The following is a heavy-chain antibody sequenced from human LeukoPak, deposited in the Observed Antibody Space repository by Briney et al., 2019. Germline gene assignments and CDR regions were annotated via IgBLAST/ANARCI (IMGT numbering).Heavy chain of an antibody. Sequence: ASVKVSCKASGYTFTGYYMHWVRQDPGQGLEWMGRINPNSGCTNYAQKFQRRVTMTRDTSITTAYMELGSLRSDDTAVYYCARIPQTRYYYDSSDYCYFDYWGQGTLVTVSS. J-gene: IGHJ4*02. D-gene: IGHD3-22*01. CDR1: GYTFTGYY. CDR3: ARIPQTRYYYDSSDYCYFDY. CDR2: INPNSGCT. V-gene: IGHV1-2*06.